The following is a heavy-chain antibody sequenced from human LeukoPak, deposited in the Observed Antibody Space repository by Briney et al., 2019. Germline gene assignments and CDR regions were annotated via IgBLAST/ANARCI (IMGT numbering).Heavy chain of an antibody. CDR1: GGSISSSIYY. D-gene: IGHD3-22*01. CDR3: ARDDYYDSSGYIRAADAFDI. CDR2: IYYSGST. Sequence: SETLSLTCTVSGGSISSSIYYWGWIRQPPGKGLEWIGSIYYSGSTYYNQSLKSRVTISVDTSKNQFSLKLSSVTAADTAVYYCARDDYYDSSGYIRAADAFDIWGQGTMVTVSS. V-gene: IGHV4-39*07. J-gene: IGHJ3*02.